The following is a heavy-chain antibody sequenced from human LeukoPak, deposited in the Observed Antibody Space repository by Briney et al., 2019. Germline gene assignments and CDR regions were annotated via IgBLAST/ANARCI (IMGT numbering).Heavy chain of an antibody. V-gene: IGHV3-23*01. CDR3: AKARYNWNYLFDY. J-gene: IGHJ4*02. Sequence: LPGGSLRLSCAASGFTFSSYAMSWVRQAPGKGLEWVSAISGSGGSTCYADSVKGRFTISRDNSKNTLYLQMNSLRAEDTAVYYCAKARYNWNYLFDYWGQGTLVTVSS. CDR2: ISGSGGST. CDR1: GFTFSSYA. D-gene: IGHD1-7*01.